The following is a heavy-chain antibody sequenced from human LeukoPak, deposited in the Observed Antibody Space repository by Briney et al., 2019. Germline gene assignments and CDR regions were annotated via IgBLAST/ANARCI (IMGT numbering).Heavy chain of an antibody. J-gene: IGHJ3*02. CDR2: IYHSGST. CDR3: ARDSSGYYSGAFDI. CDR1: GGSISSSGYY. V-gene: IGHV4-30-2*01. D-gene: IGHD3-22*01. Sequence: SETLSLTCTVSGGSISSSGYYWSWIRQPPGKGLEWIGYIYHSGSTYYNPSLKSRVTISVDRSKNQFSLKLSSVTAADTAVYYCARDSSGYYSGAFDIWGQGTMVTVSS.